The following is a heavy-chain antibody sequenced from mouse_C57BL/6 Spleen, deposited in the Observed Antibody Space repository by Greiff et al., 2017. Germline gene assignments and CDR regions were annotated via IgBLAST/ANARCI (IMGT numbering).Heavy chain of an antibody. Sequence: QVQLQQPGAELVRPGSSVKLSCKASGYTFTSYWMHWVKQRPIQGLEWIGNIDPSDSETHYNQKFKDKATLTVDKSSSTAYMQLSSLTSEDSAVYYCARGGTTVVEGYWGQGTTLTVFS. CDR3: ARGGTTVVEGY. V-gene: IGHV1-52*01. J-gene: IGHJ2*01. CDR2: IDPSDSET. CDR1: GYTFTSYW. D-gene: IGHD1-1*01.